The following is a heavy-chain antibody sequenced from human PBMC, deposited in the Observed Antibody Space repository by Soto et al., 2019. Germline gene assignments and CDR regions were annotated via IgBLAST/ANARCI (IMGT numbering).Heavy chain of an antibody. CDR2: ISDRGDTT. J-gene: IGHJ4*02. CDR1: GFTISSNA. Sequence: GGSLRLSCAASGFTISSNAMYWVRQAPGKGLEWVSSISDRGDTTHYADSVKGRFTISRETSKNTLYMQLNTLRADDTAVYYCAKDKPGTTSFDYWGQGTLVPVSS. V-gene: IGHV3-23*01. D-gene: IGHD1-1*01. CDR3: AKDKPGTTSFDY.